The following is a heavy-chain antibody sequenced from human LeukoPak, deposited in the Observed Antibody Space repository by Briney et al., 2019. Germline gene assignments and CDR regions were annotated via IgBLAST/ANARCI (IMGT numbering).Heavy chain of an antibody. CDR3: ARERRVRYYDSSPEGFWCFDY. CDR2: INHSGST. CDR1: GGSFSGYY. J-gene: IGHJ4*02. Sequence: SETLSLTCAVYGGSFSGYYWSWIRQPPGKGLEWIGEINHSGSTNYNPSLKSRVTISVDTSKNQFSLKLSSVTAADTAVYYCARERRVRYYDSSPEGFWCFDYWGQGTLVTVSS. D-gene: IGHD3-22*01. V-gene: IGHV4-34*01.